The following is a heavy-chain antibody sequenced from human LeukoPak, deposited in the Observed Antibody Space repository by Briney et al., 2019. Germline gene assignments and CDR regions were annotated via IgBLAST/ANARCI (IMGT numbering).Heavy chain of an antibody. D-gene: IGHD3-22*01. Sequence: GGSLRLSCAASGFTFSSCSVHWVRHAPGKGLERVAFIRYDGSNRHYADSVKGRFTISRDNSKNTLYLQMNSLRAEDTAVYYCAKDRATMIGVIRTAPRGTFDYWGQGTLVTVSS. CDR2: IRYDGSNR. V-gene: IGHV3-30*02. CDR1: GFTFSSCS. CDR3: AKDRATMIGVIRTAPRGTFDY. J-gene: IGHJ4*02.